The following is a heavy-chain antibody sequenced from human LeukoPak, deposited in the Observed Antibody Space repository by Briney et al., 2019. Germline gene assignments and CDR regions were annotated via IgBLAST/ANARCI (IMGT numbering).Heavy chain of an antibody. CDR3: AKVGSGWYGVDY. J-gene: IGHJ4*02. D-gene: IGHD6-19*01. Sequence: GGSLRLSCAASGFTFSSYAMHWVRQAPGKGLEWVAFIRYDGSNKYYTDSVKGRFTISRDNSKNTLYLQMNSLRDEDTAVYYCAKVGSGWYGVDYWGQGTLVTVSS. CDR1: GFTFSSYA. CDR2: IRYDGSNK. V-gene: IGHV3-30*02.